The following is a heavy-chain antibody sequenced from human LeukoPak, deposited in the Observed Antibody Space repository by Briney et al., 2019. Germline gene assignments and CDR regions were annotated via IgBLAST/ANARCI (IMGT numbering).Heavy chain of an antibody. J-gene: IGHJ4*02. D-gene: IGHD2-15*01. CDR2: IYYSGST. Sequence: PSETVSLTCTVSGCAISSSSYYWGWIRQPPGKGLEWFGNIYYSGSTYYNPSLKSRVTISVDTSKNQFSLILSSVTAADTAVYYCARYCSGGSCFSGSFDYWGQGTLVTASS. CDR3: ARYCSGGSCFSGSFDY. CDR1: GCAISSSSYY. V-gene: IGHV4-39*01.